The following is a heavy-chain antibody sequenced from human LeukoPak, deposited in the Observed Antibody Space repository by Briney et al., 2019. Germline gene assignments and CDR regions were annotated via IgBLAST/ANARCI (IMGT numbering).Heavy chain of an antibody. CDR3: ARASIHGDELGAFDI. D-gene: IGHD4-17*01. V-gene: IGHV3-33*01. CDR2: IWYDGTNK. Sequence: SCKASGYTFASYYMHWVRQAPGKGLEWVAIIWYDGTNKYYADSVKGRFTISRDNSKNTLYLQMNSLRAEDTAVYYCARASIHGDELGAFDIWGQGTMVIVSS. CDR1: GYTFASYY. J-gene: IGHJ3*02.